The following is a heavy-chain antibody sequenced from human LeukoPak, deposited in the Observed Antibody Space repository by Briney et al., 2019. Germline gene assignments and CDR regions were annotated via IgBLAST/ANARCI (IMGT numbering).Heavy chain of an antibody. CDR1: GGSISSNTYF. D-gene: IGHD1-26*01. V-gene: IGHV4-39*01. Sequence: SETLSLTCTVSGGSISSNTYFWGWIRQPPGKGLEWIGSIFNSGTTYYNPSLKSRVTTSVDTSKNQFSLKLNSVTAADTAVYYCARHGSYYFSLELWGQGTLVTVSS. CDR2: IFNSGTT. CDR3: ARHGSYYFSLEL. J-gene: IGHJ1*01.